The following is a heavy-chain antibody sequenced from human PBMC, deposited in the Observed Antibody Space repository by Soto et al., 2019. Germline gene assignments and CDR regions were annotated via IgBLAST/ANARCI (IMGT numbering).Heavy chain of an antibody. Sequence: PGGSLRLSCAASGFTFSSYAMSWVRQAPGKGLEWVSAISGSGGSTYYADSVKGRFTISRDNSKNTLYLQMNSLRAEDTAVYYIAKDLRNYDSSGYYYFGAFDIWGQGTMVTVSS. V-gene: IGHV3-23*01. CDR3: AKDLRNYDSSGYYYFGAFDI. CDR1: GFTFSSYA. J-gene: IGHJ3*02. CDR2: ISGSGGST. D-gene: IGHD3-22*01.